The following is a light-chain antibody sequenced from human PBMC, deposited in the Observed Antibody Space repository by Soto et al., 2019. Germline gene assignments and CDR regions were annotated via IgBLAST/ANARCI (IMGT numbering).Light chain of an antibody. CDR2: DAS. J-gene: IGKJ1*01. CDR3: QQYGSSGT. CDR1: QSVGSD. Sequence: EIVMTQSPATLSVSPGERATLSCRASQSVGSDLAWYQQKPGQAPRLVIYDASNRATGIPDRFSGSGSGTDFTLTISRLEPEDFAVYYCQQYGSSGTFGQGTKVDIK. V-gene: IGKV3-20*01.